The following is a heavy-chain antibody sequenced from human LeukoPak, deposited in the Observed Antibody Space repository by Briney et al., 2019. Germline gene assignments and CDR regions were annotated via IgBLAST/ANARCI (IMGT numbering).Heavy chain of an antibody. CDR2: IYYSGST. J-gene: IGHJ4*02. Sequence: SETLSLTCTVSGGSISSYYWSWIRQPPGKGLEWIGYIYYSGSTNYNPSLKSRVTISADTSKNQFSLKLSSVTAADTAVYYCARVALKNGEDLFDYWGQGTLVTVSS. D-gene: IGHD3-10*01. V-gene: IGHV4-59*01. CDR3: ARVALKNGEDLFDY. CDR1: GGSISSYY.